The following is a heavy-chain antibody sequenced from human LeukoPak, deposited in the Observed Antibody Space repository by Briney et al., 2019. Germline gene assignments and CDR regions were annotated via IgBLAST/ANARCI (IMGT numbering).Heavy chain of an antibody. D-gene: IGHD2-8*01. CDR3: ARDNSLMVYDY. V-gene: IGHV1-2*02. CDR2: INPNSGAT. Sequence: ASVKVSCKASGYTLTDYFMHWVRQARGQGLEWMGWINPNSGATSYAQKFQGRVTMTRDTSISTAYMELCRLRSDDTAVYYCARDNSLMVYDYWGQGSLVTVSS. CDR1: GYTLTDYF. J-gene: IGHJ4*02.